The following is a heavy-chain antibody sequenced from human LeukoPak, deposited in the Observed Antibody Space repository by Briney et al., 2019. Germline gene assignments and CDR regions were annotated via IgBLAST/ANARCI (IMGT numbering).Heavy chain of an antibody. J-gene: IGHJ5*02. Sequence: ASVKVSCKASGGTFSSYAISWVRQAPGQGLEWMGGIIPIFGTANYAQKFQGRVTITTDESTSTAYMELSSLRSEDTAMYYCARSLGASASEWGIGELLYEHWFDPWGQGTLVTVSS. V-gene: IGHV1-69*05. D-gene: IGHD3-10*01. CDR2: IIPIFGTA. CDR1: GGTFSSYA. CDR3: ARSLGASASEWGIGELLYEHWFDP.